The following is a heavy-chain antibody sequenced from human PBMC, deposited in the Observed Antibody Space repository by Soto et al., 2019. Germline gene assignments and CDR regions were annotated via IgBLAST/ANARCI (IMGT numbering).Heavy chain of an antibody. Sequence: ASVKVSCKASGYSFTSYGIGWVRQVPGQGPEWMGWISPYNGRTNYAQSVKGRVVMTTDISTNNVYLELRRLRSDDSAIYYCGRCPTDGYAMDVWGQGTTVTVSS. CDR3: GRCPTDGYAMDV. J-gene: IGHJ6*02. V-gene: IGHV1-18*01. CDR1: GYSFTSYG. D-gene: IGHD2-2*01. CDR2: ISPYNGRT.